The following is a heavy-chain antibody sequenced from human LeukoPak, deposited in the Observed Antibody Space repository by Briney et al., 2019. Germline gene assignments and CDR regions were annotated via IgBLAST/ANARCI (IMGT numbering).Heavy chain of an antibody. D-gene: IGHD4-17*01. Sequence: GGSLRLSCAASGFTFSSYAMSWVRQAPGKGLEWVSAISGSGGSTYYADSVKGRFTISRDSSKNTLYLQMNSLRAEDTAVYYCAKEKSDYGDYFGDAFDIWGQGTMVTVSS. CDR1: GFTFSSYA. CDR2: ISGSGGST. CDR3: AKEKSDYGDYFGDAFDI. J-gene: IGHJ3*02. V-gene: IGHV3-23*01.